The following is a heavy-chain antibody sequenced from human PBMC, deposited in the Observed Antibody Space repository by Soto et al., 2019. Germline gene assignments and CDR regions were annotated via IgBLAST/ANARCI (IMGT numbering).Heavy chain of an antibody. CDR1: GFSLSTSGVG. V-gene: IGHV2-5*02. D-gene: IGHD3-22*01. CDR2: IYWDDDK. J-gene: IGHJ4*02. Sequence: ITLKESGPTLVKPTQTLTLTFTFSGFSLSTSGVGVGWIRQPPGKALEWLALIYWDDDKRYSPSLKSRLTITKDTSKNQVVLTMTNMDPVDTATYYSAHRGHYYDSSGYYYYFDYWGQGTLVTVSS. CDR3: AHRGHYYDSSGYYYYFDY.